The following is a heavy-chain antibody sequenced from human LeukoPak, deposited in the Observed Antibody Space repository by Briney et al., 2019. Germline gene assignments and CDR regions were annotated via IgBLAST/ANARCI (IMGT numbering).Heavy chain of an antibody. J-gene: IGHJ4*02. CDR1: GYTFTSYG. V-gene: IGHV1-18*01. CDR2: ISAYNGNT. Sequence: ASVKVSCKASGYTFTSYGISWVRQAPGQGLEWMGWISAYNGNTNYAQKLQVRVTMTTDTSTSTAYMELRSLRSDDTAVYYCARGRLVVVAATAFDYWGQGTLVTVSS. D-gene: IGHD2-15*01. CDR3: ARGRLVVVAATAFDY.